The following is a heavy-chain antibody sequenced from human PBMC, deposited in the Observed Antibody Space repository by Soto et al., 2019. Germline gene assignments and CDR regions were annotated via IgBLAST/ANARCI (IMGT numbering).Heavy chain of an antibody. CDR1: GYTFTGHA. V-gene: IGHV1-3*01. D-gene: IGHD1-26*01. CDR2: INAGNGIT. J-gene: IGHJ1*01. CDR3: AKTYFDVTDSDFQH. Sequence: QVQLVQSGAEVKKPGASVKVSCKASGYTFTGHAMHWVRQAPGQSLEWMGRINAGNGITEYSQKFQGRVTITRDTSASTAYMELSSLSSEDTALYYCAKTYFDVTDSDFQHWGQGTLVTVSS.